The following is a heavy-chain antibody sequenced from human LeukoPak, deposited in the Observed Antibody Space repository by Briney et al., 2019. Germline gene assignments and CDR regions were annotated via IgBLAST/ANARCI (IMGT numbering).Heavy chain of an antibody. CDR3: ARSAAYYDSSGPFDY. Sequence: LGESLKISCKGSGYSFTSYWIGWVRQMPGKGLEWKGIIYPGDSDTRYSPSFQGQVTISADKSISTAYLQWSSLKASDTAMYYCARSAAYYDSSGPFDYWGQGTLVTVSS. D-gene: IGHD3-22*01. J-gene: IGHJ4*02. CDR2: IYPGDSDT. V-gene: IGHV5-51*01. CDR1: GYSFTSYW.